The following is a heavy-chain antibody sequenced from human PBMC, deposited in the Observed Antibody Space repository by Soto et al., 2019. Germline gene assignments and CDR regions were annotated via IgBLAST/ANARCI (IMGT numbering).Heavy chain of an antibody. J-gene: IGHJ5*02. D-gene: IGHD3-10*01. CDR1: GYTFTNFG. CDR2: INAGNGNT. Sequence: ASVKVSCKTSGYTFTNFGLSWVRQAPGQRLEWMGWINAGNGNTKYSQKFQGRVTITRDTSASTAYMELSSLRSEDTAVYYCARGPLGVTMVRGVKNWFDPWGQGTLVTVSS. CDR3: ARGPLGVTMVRGVKNWFDP. V-gene: IGHV1-3*01.